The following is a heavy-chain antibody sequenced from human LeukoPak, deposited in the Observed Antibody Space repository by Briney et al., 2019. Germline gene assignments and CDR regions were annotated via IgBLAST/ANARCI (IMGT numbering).Heavy chain of an antibody. CDR1: GGSISSGGYY. D-gene: IGHD3-10*01. V-gene: IGHV4-31*03. CDR3: ARRHYGSGNIDS. Sequence: ESSETLSLTCTVSGGSISSGGYYWSWIRQHPGKGLEWIGYIYYSGSTYYNPSLKSRVTISVDTSKNQFSLKLSSVTAADTAVYYCARRHYGSGNIDSWGQGTLVTVSS. CDR2: IYYSGST. J-gene: IGHJ4*02.